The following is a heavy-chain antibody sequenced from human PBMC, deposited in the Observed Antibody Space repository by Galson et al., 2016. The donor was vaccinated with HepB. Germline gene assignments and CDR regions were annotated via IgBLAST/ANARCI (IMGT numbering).Heavy chain of an antibody. D-gene: IGHD6-13*01. V-gene: IGHV6-1*01. CDR3: ARATSSSWYVLDH. Sequence: CAISGDSVSSNSATWNWIRQSPSRGLEWLGRTYFRSKWYNDYAVSVKSRITVNVDTPKNQFSLQLNPVTPEDAALYYFARATSSSWYVLDHWGQGTLDAVSS. CDR2: TYFRSKWYN. J-gene: IGHJ4*02. CDR1: GDSVSSNSAT.